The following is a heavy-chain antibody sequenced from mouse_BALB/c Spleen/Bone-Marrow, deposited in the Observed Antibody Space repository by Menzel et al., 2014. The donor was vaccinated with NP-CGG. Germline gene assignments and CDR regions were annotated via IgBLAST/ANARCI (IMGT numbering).Heavy chain of an antibody. D-gene: IGHD1-1*01. Sequence: EVMLVESGGGLVQPGGSLRLSCATSGFTFTDYYMNWVRQPPGKALEWLGFIRNKANGYTTEFSASVKGRFTISRDNSQSILYLQMNTLRAEDSATYYCARDIGGITLDYWGQSTTLTVSS. CDR2: IRNKANGYTT. CDR3: ARDIGGITLDY. J-gene: IGHJ2*01. CDR1: GFTFTDYY. V-gene: IGHV7-3*02.